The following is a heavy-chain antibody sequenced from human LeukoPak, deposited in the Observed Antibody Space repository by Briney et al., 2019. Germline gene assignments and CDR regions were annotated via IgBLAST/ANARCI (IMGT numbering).Heavy chain of an antibody. CDR3: ARLPGIVGATTEYYFDY. J-gene: IGHJ4*02. Sequence: GESLKISCKGSGYSFTSYWIGWVRQMPGKGLEWMGIIYPGDSDTRYSPSFQGQVTISADKSISTAYLQWSSLKASDTAMYYCARLPGIVGATTEYYFDYWGQGTLVTVSS. CDR1: GYSFTSYW. CDR2: IYPGDSDT. D-gene: IGHD1-26*01. V-gene: IGHV5-51*01.